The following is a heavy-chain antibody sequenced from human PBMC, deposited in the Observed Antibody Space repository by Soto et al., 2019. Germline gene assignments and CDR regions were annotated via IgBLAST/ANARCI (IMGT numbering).Heavy chain of an antibody. CDR1: GGSISSGGYY. J-gene: IGHJ5*02. V-gene: IGHV4-31*03. CDR3: ARAAHYSSPFRWFDP. Sequence: QVQLQESGPGLVKPSQTLSLTCTVSGGSISSGGYYWSWIRQHPGKGLEWIGYIYYSGSTYYNPSLNSRVTISVDTSKNQFALKLSSVTAADTAVYYCARAAHYSSPFRWFDPWGQGTLVTVSS. CDR2: IYYSGST. D-gene: IGHD6-13*01.